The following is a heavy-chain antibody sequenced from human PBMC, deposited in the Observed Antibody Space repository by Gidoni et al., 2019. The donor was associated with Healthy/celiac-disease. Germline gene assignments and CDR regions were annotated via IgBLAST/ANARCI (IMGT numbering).Heavy chain of an antibody. CDR3: ARTGGGATGYYYYYGMDV. Sequence: QVQLVESGGGVVQPGGSLRLSWAASGFTLSSYAMHWVGQAPGKGLEWVAVISYEGSNKYYADAGKGRFTISRDNSKNTLYLQMNSLRAEDTAVYYCARTGGGATGYYYYYGMDVWGQGTTVTVSS. CDR1: GFTLSSYA. J-gene: IGHJ6*02. V-gene: IGHV3-30-3*01. D-gene: IGHD1-26*01. CDR2: ISYEGSNK.